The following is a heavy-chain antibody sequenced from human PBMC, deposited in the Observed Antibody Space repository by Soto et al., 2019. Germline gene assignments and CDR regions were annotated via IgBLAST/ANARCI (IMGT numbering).Heavy chain of an antibody. CDR3: AKLMGELLKPRASPDYGMDV. CDR1: GFTFRSYA. J-gene: IGHJ6*02. Sequence: GGALRLSCAASGFTFRSYAMSWVRPAPGEGVGGFSAISGSGGSTYYADSVKGRFTISRDNSKNTLYLQMNSLRAEDTAVYYCAKLMGELLKPRASPDYGMDVWGQGTTVTVSS. D-gene: IGHD3-10*01. CDR2: ISGSGGST. V-gene: IGHV3-23*01.